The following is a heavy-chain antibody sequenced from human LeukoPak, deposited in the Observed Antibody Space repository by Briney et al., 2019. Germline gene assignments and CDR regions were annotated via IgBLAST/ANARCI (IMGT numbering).Heavy chain of an antibody. J-gene: IGHJ5*02. CDR3: ARLRYFDWLPNWFDP. V-gene: IGHV4-59*11. CDR2: IYYSGST. D-gene: IGHD3-9*01. Sequence: SETLSLTCTVSGGSISSHYWSWIRQPPGKGLEWIGYIYYSGSTNYNPSLKSRVTISVDTSKNQFSLKLSSVTAADTAVYYCARLRYFDWLPNWFDPWGQGTLVTVSS. CDR1: GGSISSHY.